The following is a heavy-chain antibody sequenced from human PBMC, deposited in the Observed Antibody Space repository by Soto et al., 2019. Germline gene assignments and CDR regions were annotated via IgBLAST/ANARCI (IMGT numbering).Heavy chain of an antibody. Sequence: SETLSLTCTVSGGSISSSSYYWGWIRQPPGKGLEWIGSIYYSGSTYYNPSLKSRVTISVDTSKNQFSLKLSSVTAADTAVYYFARLYDSSGYYYNYYFDYWGQGTLVTVSS. CDR3: ARLYDSSGYYYNYYFDY. D-gene: IGHD3-22*01. V-gene: IGHV4-39*01. J-gene: IGHJ4*02. CDR2: IYYSGST. CDR1: GGSISSSSYY.